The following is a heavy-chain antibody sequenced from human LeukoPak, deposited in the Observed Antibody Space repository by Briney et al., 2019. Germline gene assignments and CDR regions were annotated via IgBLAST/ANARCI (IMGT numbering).Heavy chain of an antibody. CDR2: IYPGDSDI. V-gene: IGHV5-51*01. D-gene: IGHD3-10*01. J-gene: IGHJ3*02. Sequence: KPGESLKISCKGSGYSFTSNWSGWVRQLPGKGLAWMGIIYPGDSDIRYSPSFQGQVTISADKSISTAYLQWSSLKASDTAMYYCAREAGRGDAFDIWGQGTMVTVSS. CDR1: GYSFTSNW. CDR3: AREAGRGDAFDI.